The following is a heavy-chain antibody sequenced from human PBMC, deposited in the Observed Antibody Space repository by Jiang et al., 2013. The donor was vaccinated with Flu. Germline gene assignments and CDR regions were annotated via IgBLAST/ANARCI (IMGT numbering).Heavy chain of an antibody. CDR2: INWNGGST. V-gene: IGHV3-20*01. Sequence: EWVSGINWNGGSTGYADSVKGRFTISRDNAKNSLYRQMNSLRAEDTALYHCARVTSSGYYYYFDYWGQGTLVTVSS. J-gene: IGHJ4*02. CDR3: ARVTSSGYYYYFDY. D-gene: IGHD3-22*01.